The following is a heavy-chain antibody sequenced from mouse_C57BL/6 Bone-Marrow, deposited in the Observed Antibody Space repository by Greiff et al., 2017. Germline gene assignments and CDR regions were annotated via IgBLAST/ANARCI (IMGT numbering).Heavy chain of an antibody. CDR3: ARLGGPWFAY. V-gene: IGHV1-59*01. D-gene: IGHD3-3*01. Sequence: QVQLQQPGAELVRPGTSVKLSCKASGYTFTSYWMHWVKQRPGQGLEWIGVIDPSDSYTNYNQKFKGKATLTVDTSSSTAYMQLSSLTSEDSAVYYCARLGGPWFAYWGQGTLVTVSA. J-gene: IGHJ3*01. CDR1: GYTFTSYW. CDR2: IDPSDSYT.